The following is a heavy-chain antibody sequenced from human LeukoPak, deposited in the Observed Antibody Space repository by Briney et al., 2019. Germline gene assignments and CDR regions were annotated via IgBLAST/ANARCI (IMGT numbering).Heavy chain of an antibody. V-gene: IGHV7-4-1*02. J-gene: IGHJ3*02. Sequence: ASVKVSCKASGYTFTSYAMNWVRQAPGQGLVWMGWINTNTGNPTYAQGFTGRFVFSLDTSVSTAYLQISSLKAEDTAVYYCAMLLPHNAFDIWGQGTMVTVSS. CDR2: INTNTGNP. CDR3: AMLLPHNAFDI. D-gene: IGHD2-21*01. CDR1: GYTFTSYA.